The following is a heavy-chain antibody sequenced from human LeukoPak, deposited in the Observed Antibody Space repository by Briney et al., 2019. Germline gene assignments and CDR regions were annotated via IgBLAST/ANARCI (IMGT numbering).Heavy chain of an antibody. V-gene: IGHV4-59*01. J-gene: IGHJ4*02. CDR3: ARPKLERRWNYFDY. CDR1: GGSISSYY. D-gene: IGHD1-1*01. CDR2: IYYSGST. Sequence: PSETLSLTCTVSGGSISSYYWSWIRQPPGKGLEWIGYIYYSGSTNYNPSLRSRVTISVDTSKNQFSLKLSSVTAADTAVYYCARPKLERRWNYFDYWGQGTLVTASS.